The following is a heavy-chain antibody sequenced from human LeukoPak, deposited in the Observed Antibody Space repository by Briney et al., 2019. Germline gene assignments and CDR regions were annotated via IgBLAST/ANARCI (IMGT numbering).Heavy chain of an antibody. J-gene: IGHJ6*02. Sequence: GGSLRLSCAASGFTFSSYSMNWVRQAPGKGLEWVSYISSSSTIYYADSVKGRFAISRDNAKNSLYLQMNSLRDEDTAVYYCARDQSPAKPGYDFWSGSLTSYYYYGMDVWGQGTTVTVSS. CDR2: ISSSSTI. D-gene: IGHD3-3*01. CDR3: ARDQSPAKPGYDFWSGSLTSYYYYGMDV. CDR1: GFTFSSYS. V-gene: IGHV3-48*02.